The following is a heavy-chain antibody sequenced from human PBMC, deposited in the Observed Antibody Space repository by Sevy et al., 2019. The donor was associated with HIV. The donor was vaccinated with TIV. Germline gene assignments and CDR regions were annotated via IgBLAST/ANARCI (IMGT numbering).Heavy chain of an antibody. J-gene: IGHJ4*02. CDR3: ATMHSCGGACYFFDY. CDR2: IITNSGTS. CDR1: GGTFKNYI. D-gene: IGHD2-21*02. Sequence: ASVKVSCKASGGTFKNYIFNWVRKAPGQGLEWMGGIITNSGTSNYAQRFQGRVTISADESTNTVYMAMSSLRSDDTAMDYWATMHSCGGACYFFDYWGQGTLVTVSS. V-gene: IGHV1-69*13.